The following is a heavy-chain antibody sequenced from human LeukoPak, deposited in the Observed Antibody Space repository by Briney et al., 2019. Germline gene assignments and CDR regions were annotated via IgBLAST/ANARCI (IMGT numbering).Heavy chain of an antibody. J-gene: IGHJ3*02. D-gene: IGHD4-17*01. CDR3: ARVPYGDYSDAFDI. CDR1: GFTFSSYW. V-gene: IGHV3-7*01. CDR2: IKQDGSEK. Sequence: PGGSLRLSCAASGFTFSSYWMSWVRQAPGKGLEWVANIKQDGSEKYYVDSVKGRFTISRDNAKNSLYLQMNSLRAEDTAVYYCARVPYGDYSDAFDIWGQGTMVTVSS.